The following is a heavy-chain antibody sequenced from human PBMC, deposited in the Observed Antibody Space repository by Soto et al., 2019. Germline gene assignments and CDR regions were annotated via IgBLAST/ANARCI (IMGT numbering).Heavy chain of an antibody. CDR2: ISSSRGYI. D-gene: IGHD3-22*01. V-gene: IGHV3-21*01. J-gene: IGHJ4*02. CDR3: GRPLLEEKDYYDSSGYLQPFDY. CDR1: GFSFNYYS. Sequence: GGSLRLSCAASGFSFNYYSMNSVHQAPGKGLEWVSSISSSRGYIYYADSVKGRFTISRDNAQNSLYLQMNSLRVEDTAVYYCGRPLLEEKDYYDSSGYLQPFDYWGQGTLVTVSS.